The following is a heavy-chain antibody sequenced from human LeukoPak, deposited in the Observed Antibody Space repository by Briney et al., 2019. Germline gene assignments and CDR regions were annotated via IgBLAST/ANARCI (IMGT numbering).Heavy chain of an antibody. V-gene: IGHV5-51*01. CDR2: IYPGDSDT. CDR1: GYSFTSYC. Sequence: GESLKISCKGSGYSFTSYCIGRVRQMPGKGLEWMGIIYPGDSDTRYSPSFQGQVTISADKSISTAYLQWSSLKASDTAMYYCARRPYDSSGSYWYFDLWGGGTLVTVSS. J-gene: IGHJ2*01. D-gene: IGHD3-22*01. CDR3: ARRPYDSSGSYWYFDL.